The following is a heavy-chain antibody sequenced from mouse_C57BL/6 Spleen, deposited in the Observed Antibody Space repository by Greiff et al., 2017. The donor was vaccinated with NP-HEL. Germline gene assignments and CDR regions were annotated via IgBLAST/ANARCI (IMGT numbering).Heavy chain of an antibody. D-gene: IGHD2-4*01. V-gene: IGHV3-6*01. CDR2: ISYDGSN. CDR3: ASNYDYDFYYAMDY. Sequence: DVKLQESGPGLVKPSQSLSLTCSVTGYSITSGYYWNWIRQFPGNKLEWMGYISYDGSNNYNPSLKNRISITRDTSKNQFFLKLNSVTTEDTATYYCASNYDYDFYYAMDYWGQGTSVTVSS. J-gene: IGHJ4*01. CDR1: GYSITSGYY.